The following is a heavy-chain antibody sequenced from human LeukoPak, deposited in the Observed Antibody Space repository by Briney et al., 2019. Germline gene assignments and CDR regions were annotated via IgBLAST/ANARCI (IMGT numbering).Heavy chain of an antibody. Sequence: GGSLRLSCAASGFTFSSYWMSWVRQAPGRGLEWVANIKQDGSEKYYVDSVKGRFTISRDNAKNSLYLQMNSLRAEDTAVYYCARGYGALSTYYYYYGMDVWGQGTTVTVSS. CDR2: IKQDGSEK. CDR3: ARGYGALSTYYYYYGMDV. D-gene: IGHD4-17*01. J-gene: IGHJ6*02. CDR1: GFTFSSYW. V-gene: IGHV3-7*04.